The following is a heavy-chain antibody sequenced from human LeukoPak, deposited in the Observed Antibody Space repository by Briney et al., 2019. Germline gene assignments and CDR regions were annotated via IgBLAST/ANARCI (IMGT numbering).Heavy chain of an antibody. J-gene: IGHJ4*02. Sequence: GGSLRLSCAASGFTFSDYYMSWIRQAPGKGLEWASYISSSSSTIYYADSVKGRFTISRDNAKDSLYLQMNSLRAEDTAVYYCARPLVGATFLFDYWGQGTLVTVSS. CDR1: GFTFSDYY. D-gene: IGHD1-26*01. CDR3: ARPLVGATFLFDY. V-gene: IGHV3-11*04. CDR2: ISSSSSTI.